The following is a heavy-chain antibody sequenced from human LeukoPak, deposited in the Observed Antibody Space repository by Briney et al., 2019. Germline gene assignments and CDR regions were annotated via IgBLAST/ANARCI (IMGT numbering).Heavy chain of an antibody. V-gene: IGHV1-46*01. CDR2: INPSDGGA. J-gene: IGHJ6*02. CDR1: GYTFTRYY. CDR3: ARDQGGTTAYGLDV. D-gene: IGHD1/OR15-1a*01. Sequence: ASVKVSCKASGYTFTRYYMHWVRQAPGQGLEWMGIINPSDGGASYTQKFQGRVTMTRDTSTSTVYMDLSSLRSDDTAIYYCARDQGGTTAYGLDVWGRGTTVTVSS.